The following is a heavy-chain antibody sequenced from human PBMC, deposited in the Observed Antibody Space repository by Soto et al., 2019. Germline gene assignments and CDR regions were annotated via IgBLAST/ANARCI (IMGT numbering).Heavy chain of an antibody. CDR3: ARLGSSGWYQGSYFDY. J-gene: IGHJ4*02. V-gene: IGHV4-39*01. Sequence: QLQLQESGPGLVKPSETLSLTCIVSGGSITRNNHYWGWIRQSPGKGLEWIGSILYSGSTNYNPSLRGRVTLSVETSKNKFSLKMSSVTAADTALYYCARLGSSGWYQGSYFDYWGQGTLVTVSS. CDR2: ILYSGST. CDR1: GGSITRNNHY. D-gene: IGHD6-19*01.